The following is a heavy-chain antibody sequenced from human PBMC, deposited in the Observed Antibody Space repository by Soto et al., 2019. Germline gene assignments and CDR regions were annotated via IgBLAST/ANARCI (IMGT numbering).Heavy chain of an antibody. CDR2: TSADNGDT. CDR1: GYSFTRYG. J-gene: IGHJ4*02. V-gene: IGHV1-18*04. Sequence: QVQLVQSGAEVKEPGASVKVSCKASGYSFTRYGFSWVRQAPGQGLEWMAWTSADNGDTNYAPKLQGRVTLTTDTSMGTAYMELRSLRSDDTAVYYCARDERRTCTSSTCYYFDYWGQGTLVSVSS. CDR3: ARDERRTCTSSTCYYFDY. D-gene: IGHD2-2*01.